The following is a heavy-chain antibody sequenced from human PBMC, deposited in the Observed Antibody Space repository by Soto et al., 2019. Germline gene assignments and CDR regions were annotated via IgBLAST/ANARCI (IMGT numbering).Heavy chain of an antibody. CDR2: LYYSGTT. CDR1: VGSISSGGYY. J-gene: IGHJ4*02. V-gene: IGHV4-31*01. CDR3: AREPSI. Sequence: QVQLQESGPGLVKPSQTLSLTCTVSVGSISSGGYYWRWIRQHPGKGLELIGYLYYSGTTYYDPSLKRLVTISVDTSKNQFSLKLSSVTAADTSVYYCAREPSIWGRGTLVTVSS.